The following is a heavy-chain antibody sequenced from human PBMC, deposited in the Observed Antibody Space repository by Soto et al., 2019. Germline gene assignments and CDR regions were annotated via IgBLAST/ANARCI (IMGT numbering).Heavy chain of an antibody. J-gene: IGHJ5*02. V-gene: IGHV3-23*01. D-gene: IGHD3-10*01. CDR3: AKWDYYGSGLGGWFDP. CDR2: ISGSGGST. Sequence: GGSLRLSCAASGFTFSSYAMSWVRQAPGKGLEWVSAISGSGGSTYYADSVKGRFTISRDNSKNTLYLQMNSLRAEDTAVYYCAKWDYYGSGLGGWFDPWGQGTLVTVSS. CDR1: GFTFSSYA.